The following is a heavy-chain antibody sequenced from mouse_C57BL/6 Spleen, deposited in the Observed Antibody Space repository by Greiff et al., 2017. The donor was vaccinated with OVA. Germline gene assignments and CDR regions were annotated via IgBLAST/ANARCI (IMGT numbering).Heavy chain of an antibody. CDR1: GYTFTDYY. J-gene: IGHJ3*01. CDR3: ARAGDYDGDWFAY. V-gene: IGHV1-76*01. CDR2: IYPGSGNT. Sequence: QVHVKQSGAELVRPGASVKLSCKASGYTFTDYYINWVKQRPGQGLEWIARIYPGSGNTYYNEKFKGKATLTAEKSSSTAYMQLSSLTSEDSAVYFCARAGDYDGDWFAYWGQGTLVTVSA. D-gene: IGHD2-4*01.